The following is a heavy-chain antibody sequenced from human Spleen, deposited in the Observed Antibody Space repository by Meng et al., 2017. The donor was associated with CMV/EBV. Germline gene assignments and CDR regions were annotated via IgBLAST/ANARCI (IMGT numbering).Heavy chain of an antibody. D-gene: IGHD5-24*01. Sequence: LTGAASGFTINNNYMDWIRQPPGKGLKWVSRNYSRSSTYYADSVKGRFTISRDSSKNTLYLQMNSLRSDDTAVYYCARDGPGDAGFVRRGQGTLVTVSS. CDR1: GFTINNNY. V-gene: IGHV3-66*03. CDR3: ARDGPGDAGFVR. J-gene: IGHJ4*02. CDR2: NYSRSST.